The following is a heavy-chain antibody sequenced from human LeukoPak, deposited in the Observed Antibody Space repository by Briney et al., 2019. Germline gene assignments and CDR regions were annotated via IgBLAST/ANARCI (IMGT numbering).Heavy chain of an antibody. CDR1: GGSISSSSYY. J-gene: IGHJ4*02. CDR3: ARDWTHYGAFDY. V-gene: IGHV4-39*07. Sequence: SETLSLTCSVSGGSISSSSYYWGWIRQPPGKGLEWIGSIYYSGSTYYNPSLKSRVTISVDTSKNQFSLKVSSVTAADTAVYYCARDWTHYGAFDYWGQGTLVTVSS. D-gene: IGHD4-17*01. CDR2: IYYSGST.